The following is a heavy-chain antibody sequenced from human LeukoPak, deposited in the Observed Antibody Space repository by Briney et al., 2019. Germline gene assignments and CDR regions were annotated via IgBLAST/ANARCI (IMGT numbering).Heavy chain of an antibody. V-gene: IGHV1-2*06. Sequence: ASVKVSCKASGGTFTGYYMHWLRQAPGQGLEWMGRISPNSGDTKFAQKFQGRVTMSRDTSLSTAYMELSRLTSDDTAVYFCATHINWNYAGILDYWGQGALVTVSS. CDR3: ATHINWNYAGILDY. J-gene: IGHJ4*02. CDR2: ISPNSGDT. D-gene: IGHD1-7*01. CDR1: GGTFTGYY.